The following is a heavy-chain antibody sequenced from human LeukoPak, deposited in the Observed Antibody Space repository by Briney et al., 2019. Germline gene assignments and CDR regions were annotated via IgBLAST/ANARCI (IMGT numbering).Heavy chain of an antibody. CDR1: GFTFSSYE. CDR2: ISSSGSTI. Sequence: AGGSLRLSCAASGFTFSSYEMNWVRQAPGKGLEWVSYISSSGSTIYYADSVKGRFTISRDNSKNTLYLQMNSLRAEDTAVFSCAKEGSRSHLWLHRGGNYFDYWGQGSLVTVSS. CDR3: AKEGSRSHLWLHRGGNYFDY. D-gene: IGHD5-18*01. J-gene: IGHJ4*02. V-gene: IGHV3-48*03.